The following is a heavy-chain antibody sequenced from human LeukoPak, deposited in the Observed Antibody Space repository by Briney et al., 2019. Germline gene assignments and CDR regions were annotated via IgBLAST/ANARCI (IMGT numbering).Heavy chain of an antibody. CDR3: TSDPRQIAAADI. D-gene: IGHD6-13*01. Sequence: GGSLRLSCAASGFTFSNTWISWVRQAPGQGQERVGRSKKKDNGGTTDYAAPVKGRFIISRDDSKNTLYLQMNSLKTEDTGVYYCTSDPRQIAAADIWGQGTLVTVSS. CDR1: GFTFSNTW. J-gene: IGHJ4*02. CDR2: SKKKDNGGTT. V-gene: IGHV3-15*01.